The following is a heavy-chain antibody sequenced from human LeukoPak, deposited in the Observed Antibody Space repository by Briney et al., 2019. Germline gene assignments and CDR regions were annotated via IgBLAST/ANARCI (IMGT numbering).Heavy chain of an antibody. Sequence: PQASVTVSCKASGYTFTGYYLHWMRQAPGQGPEWMGWIDPNSGATNYEQRFQGRVSLTRETSISTAYMELTSLRPDDTAVYYCAGGLHVILGRGRLQHRKRPKNNWFDPWGQGTLVTVSS. CDR1: GYTFTGYY. D-gene: IGHD4-11*01. V-gene: IGHV1-2*02. J-gene: IGHJ5*02. CDR2: IDPNSGAT. CDR3: AGGLHVILGRGRLQHRKRPKNNWFDP.